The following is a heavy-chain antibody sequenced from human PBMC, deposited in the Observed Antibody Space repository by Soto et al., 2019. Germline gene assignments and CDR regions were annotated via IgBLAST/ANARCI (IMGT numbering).Heavy chain of an antibody. CDR2: IYSGGST. CDR3: ATRPLLPGAP. Sequence: EVQLVESGGGLIQPRGSLRLSCAASGFTFSSNDMNWVRQAPGKGLEWVSLIYSGGSTYYADSVKGRFTISRDNSKNTLYLQMSSLRAEDKDVYYCATRPLLPGAPWGQGTMVTVSS. J-gene: IGHJ3*01. V-gene: IGHV3-53*01. CDR1: GFTFSSND. D-gene: IGHD3-22*01.